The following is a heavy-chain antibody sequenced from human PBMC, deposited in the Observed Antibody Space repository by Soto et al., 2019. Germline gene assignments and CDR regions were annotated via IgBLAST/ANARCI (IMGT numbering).Heavy chain of an antibody. CDR1: XXTFSSYA. Sequence: VXLLXSGGGXVXXXGXXXLXXXXSXXTFSSYAXXWVXQAPGKGLEWVSSISRSGGSTNXADSVKGXXXXXXXXXXXXXXXQMNSLRAEDTAIYYCAKNYFFDCWGQGTLVTVXS. D-gene: IGHD3-10*01. CDR3: AKNYFFDC. V-gene: IGHV3-23*01. CDR2: ISRSGGST. J-gene: IGHJ4*02.